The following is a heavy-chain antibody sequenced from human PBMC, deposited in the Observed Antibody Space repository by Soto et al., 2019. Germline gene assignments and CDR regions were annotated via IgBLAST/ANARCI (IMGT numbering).Heavy chain of an antibody. CDR2: IYNDGTYS. V-gene: IGHV3-74*01. J-gene: IGHJ4*02. CDR3: TRGPRPISTGTGAY. D-gene: IGHD3-10*01. Sequence: GSLLLSCAASGFIFKMYWMHWVRQSPGKGLVWISRIYNDGTYSDYADSVRGRFTISRDNVNDTLYLQMNNLRAEDSGLYYCTRGPRPISTGTGAYWGQGTQVTVYS. CDR1: GFIFKMYW.